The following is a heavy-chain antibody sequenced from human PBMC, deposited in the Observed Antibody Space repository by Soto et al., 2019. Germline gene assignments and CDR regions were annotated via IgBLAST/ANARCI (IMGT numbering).Heavy chain of an antibody. V-gene: IGHV3-30*03. CDR2: ISYDGSNK. J-gene: IGHJ6*02. CDR3: ATYGMDV. CDR1: GFTFSSYG. Sequence: QVQLVESGGGVVQPGRSLRLSCAASGFTFSSYGMHWVRQAPGKGLEWVAVISYDGSNKYYADSVKGRFTISRDNSKNTLYLQMNSRRAEDTAVYYCATYGMDVWGQGTTVTVSS.